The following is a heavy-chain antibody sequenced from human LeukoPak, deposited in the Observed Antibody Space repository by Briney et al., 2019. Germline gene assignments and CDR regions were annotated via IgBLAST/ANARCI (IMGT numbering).Heavy chain of an antibody. CDR2: ISYDGSNK. D-gene: IGHD1-26*01. CDR3: AKGGKWDVTPFDY. J-gene: IGHJ4*02. CDR1: GFTFTKYG. V-gene: IGHV3-30*18. Sequence: HAGGSLRLSCVASGFTFTKYGVHWVRRAPGKGLEWVAMISYDGSNKYYADSVKGRFTISRDNSKNTLYLQVNSLRAEDTAVYYCAKGGKWDVTPFDYWGQGTLVTVSS.